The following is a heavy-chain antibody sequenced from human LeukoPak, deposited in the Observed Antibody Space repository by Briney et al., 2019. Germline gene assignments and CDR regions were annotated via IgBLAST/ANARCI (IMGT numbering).Heavy chain of an antibody. D-gene: IGHD5-24*01. V-gene: IGHV3-43*02. J-gene: IGHJ5*02. Sequence: GGSLRLSCAASGFTFDDYAMHWVRQAPGKGLEWVSLISGDGGSTYYADSVKGRFTISRDNSKNSLYLQMNSLRTEDTALYYCAKNGYNSHRIQYNWFDPWAREPWSPSPQ. CDR2: ISGDGGST. CDR3: AKNGYNSHRIQYNWFDP. CDR1: GFTFDDYA.